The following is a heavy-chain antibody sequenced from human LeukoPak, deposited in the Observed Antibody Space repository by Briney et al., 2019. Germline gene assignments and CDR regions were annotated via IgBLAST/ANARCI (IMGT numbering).Heavy chain of an antibody. CDR3: ARVQRASGWYYFDY. Sequence: PSETLSLTCTVSGGSISSSSYYWGWIRQPPGKGLEWIGSIYYSGSTYYNPSLKSRVTISVDTSKNQFSLKLSSVTAADTTVYYCARVQRASGWYYFDYWGQGTLVTVSS. J-gene: IGHJ4*02. CDR2: IYYSGST. V-gene: IGHV4-39*07. CDR1: GGSISSSSYY. D-gene: IGHD6-19*01.